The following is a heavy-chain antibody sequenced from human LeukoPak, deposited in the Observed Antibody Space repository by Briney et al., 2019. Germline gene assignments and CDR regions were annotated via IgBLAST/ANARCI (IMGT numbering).Heavy chain of an antibody. V-gene: IGHV4-59*01. Sequence: SETLSLTCTVSGGSISSYYWSWIRQPPGKGLEWIGYIYYSGSTNYNPSLKSRVTISVDTSKNQFSLKLSSVTAADTAVYYCARFGFWSGYYRENWFDPWGQGTLVTVSS. CDR3: ARFGFWSGYYRENWFDP. D-gene: IGHD3-3*01. CDR2: IYYSGST. CDR1: GGSISSYY. J-gene: IGHJ5*02.